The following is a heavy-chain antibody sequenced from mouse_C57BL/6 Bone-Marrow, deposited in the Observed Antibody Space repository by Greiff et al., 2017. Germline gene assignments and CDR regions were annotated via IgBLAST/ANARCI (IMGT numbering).Heavy chain of an antibody. V-gene: IGHV1-69*01. D-gene: IGHD1-1*01. CDR3: ARDYYGSSYPWFDY. CDR2: FDPSDGYT. CDR1: GYTFTSSC. Sequence: QVQLQQSGAGLVIPGASVKLSCTASGYTFTSSCFHWVKRRPGQGLEGIGGFDPSDGYTNYNQKFKGKSTLTVAKSSSTAYMQLSSLTSEDDAVYYCARDYYGSSYPWFDYWGQGTLVTVSA. J-gene: IGHJ3*01.